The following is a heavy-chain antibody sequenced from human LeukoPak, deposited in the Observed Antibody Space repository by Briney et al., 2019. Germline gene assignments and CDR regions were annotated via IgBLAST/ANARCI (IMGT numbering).Heavy chain of an antibody. V-gene: IGHV3-9*01. CDR1: GFTFDDYA. D-gene: IGHD5-12*01. J-gene: IGHJ4*02. CDR3: AKDIRGYSQYFDY. CDR2: ISWNSGSI. Sequence: GGSLRLSCAACGFTFDDYAMHWVRQAPGKGLEWVSGISWNSGSIGYADSVKGRFTISRDNAKNSLYLQMNSLRAEDTALYYCAKDIRGYSQYFDYWGQGTLVTVSS.